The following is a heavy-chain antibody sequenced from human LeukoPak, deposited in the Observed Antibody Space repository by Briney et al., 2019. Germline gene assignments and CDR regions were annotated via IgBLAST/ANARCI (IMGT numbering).Heavy chain of an antibody. CDR2: IIGSGGST. CDR1: GFTSSSYA. D-gene: IGHD3-22*01. J-gene: IGHJ4*02. Sequence: QPGGSLRLSCAASGFTSSSYAMSWVRQAPGKGLEWVSAIIGSGGSTYYADPVKGRFTISRDNSKNMLYLQMNSLRAEDTAVYYCARDRTYYYDSSGYYRLRFIDYWGQGTLVTVSS. CDR3: ARDRTYYYDSSGYYRLRFIDY. V-gene: IGHV3-23*01.